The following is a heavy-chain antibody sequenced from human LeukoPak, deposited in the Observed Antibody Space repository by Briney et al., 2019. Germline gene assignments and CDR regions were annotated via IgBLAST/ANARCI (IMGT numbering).Heavy chain of an antibody. CDR3: AREGTYYDSSGYYF. J-gene: IGHJ4*02. Sequence: GGSLRLSCAASGFTFSSYSMNWVRQAPGKGLEWVSSISGSSSYINYADSVKGRFTISRDNAQNSLFLQLNSLRAEDTAVYYCAREGTYYDSSGYYFWGQGTLVTVSS. D-gene: IGHD3-22*01. CDR2: ISGSSSYI. V-gene: IGHV3-21*04. CDR1: GFTFSSYS.